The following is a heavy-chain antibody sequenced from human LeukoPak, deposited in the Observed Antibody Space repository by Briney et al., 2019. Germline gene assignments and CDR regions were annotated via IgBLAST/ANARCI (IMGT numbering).Heavy chain of an antibody. D-gene: IGHD1-1*01. V-gene: IGHV3-23*01. J-gene: IGHJ4*02. CDR1: GFPFNNYP. Sequence: GSLRLSCYTSGFPFNNYPMSWVRQAPGKGLEWVSATSNDGGDTKYADSVKGRFTISRDNSRNTLYLQMRSLRVEDTAIYYCGRDWKLDYWGQGTLVTVSS. CDR3: GRDWKLDY. CDR2: TSNDGGDT.